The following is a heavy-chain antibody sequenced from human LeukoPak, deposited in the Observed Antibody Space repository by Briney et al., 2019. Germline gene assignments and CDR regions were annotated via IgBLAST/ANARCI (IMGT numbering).Heavy chain of an antibody. CDR1: GFTFSSYA. Sequence: GRSLRLSCAASGFTFSSYAMHWVRQAPGKGLEWVAVISYDGSNKYYADSVKGRFTISRDNSKNTLYLQMNSLRAEDTAVYYCAKGKGYSYGNWFDPWGQGTLVTVSS. J-gene: IGHJ5*02. D-gene: IGHD5-18*01. CDR2: ISYDGSNK. CDR3: AKGKGYSYGNWFDP. V-gene: IGHV3-30*04.